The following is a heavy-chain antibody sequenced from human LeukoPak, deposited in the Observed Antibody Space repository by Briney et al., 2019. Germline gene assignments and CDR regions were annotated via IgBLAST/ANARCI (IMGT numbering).Heavy chain of an antibody. J-gene: IGHJ4*02. CDR2: IYYSGST. Sequence: SETLSLTCTVSGGSISSSSYYWGWIRQPPGKGLEWIGSIYYSGSTYYNPSLKSRVTISVDTSKNQFSLKLSSVTAADTAVYYCARDRAYSGYDAYDYWGQGTLVTVSS. V-gene: IGHV4-39*07. CDR1: GGSISSSSYY. CDR3: ARDRAYSGYDAYDY. D-gene: IGHD5-12*01.